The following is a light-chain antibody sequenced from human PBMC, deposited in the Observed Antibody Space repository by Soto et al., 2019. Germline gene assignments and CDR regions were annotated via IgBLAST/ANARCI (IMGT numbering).Light chain of an antibody. V-gene: IGKV4-1*01. CDR3: QQYNSYPWT. Sequence: DIVMTQSPDSLAVSLGERATINCKSSQSVLYSSNNKNYLAWYQQKPGQPPKLLIYWASTRESGVPDRFSGSGSGTDFTLTISSLQAADVAVYYCQQYNSYPWTFGQGTKV. CDR1: QSVLYSSNNKNY. CDR2: WAS. J-gene: IGKJ1*01.